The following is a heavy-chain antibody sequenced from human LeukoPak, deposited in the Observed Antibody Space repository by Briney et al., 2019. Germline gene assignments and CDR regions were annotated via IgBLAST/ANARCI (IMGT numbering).Heavy chain of an antibody. D-gene: IGHD1-26*01. J-gene: IGHJ4*02. CDR3: VRDLSGFFCGYY. CDR1: GLTFSSHW. CDR2: IKNDGSSI. Sequence: GGSLRLSCVVSGLTFSSHWMHWVRQAPGKGLVWVSRIKNDGSSIRYADSVEGRFTISRDNARNTLYLQMNSLRAEDTAVYHCVRDLSGFFCGYYWGQGTLVTVSS. V-gene: IGHV3-74*01.